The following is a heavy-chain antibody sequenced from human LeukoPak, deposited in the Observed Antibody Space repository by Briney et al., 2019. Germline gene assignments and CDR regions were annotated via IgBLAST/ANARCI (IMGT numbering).Heavy chain of an antibody. Sequence: GGSLRLSCAASGFTFSSYSMNRVRQAPGKGLEWVSSISSSSSYISYADSLKGRFTISRDNAKNSLYLQMNSLRAEDTAVYYCARVSNSGWGSRLDPWGQGTLVTVSS. CDR2: ISSSSSYI. CDR3: ARVSNSGWGSRLDP. D-gene: IGHD6-19*01. V-gene: IGHV3-21*01. CDR1: GFTFSSYS. J-gene: IGHJ5*02.